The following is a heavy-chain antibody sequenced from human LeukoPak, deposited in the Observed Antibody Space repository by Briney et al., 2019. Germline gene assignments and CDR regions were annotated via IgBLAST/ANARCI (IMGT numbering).Heavy chain of an antibody. CDR1: GFTFSSYW. D-gene: IGHD3-22*01. CDR3: ARVGYYDSSPFDY. CDR2: INGDGSAT. J-gene: IGHJ4*02. Sequence: GGSLRLSCAASGFTFSSYWMHWVRQAPGKGLVWVSRINGDGSATNYADSVKGRFTISRDNAKNSLYLQMNSLRAEDTAVYYCARVGYYDSSPFDYWGQGTLVTVSS. V-gene: IGHV3-74*01.